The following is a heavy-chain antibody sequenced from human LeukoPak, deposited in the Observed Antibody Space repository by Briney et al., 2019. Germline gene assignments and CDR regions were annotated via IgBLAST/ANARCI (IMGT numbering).Heavy chain of an antibody. J-gene: IGHJ6*03. Sequence: ASVKVSCKASGYTFTSYDINWVRQAAGQGLEWMGWMNPNSGNTGYAQKFQGRVTMTRNTSISTAYMELSSLRSEDTAVYYCARVKRGYGPVRGETNEYYYYMDVWGKGTTVTISS. V-gene: IGHV1-8*01. CDR3: ARVKRGYGPVRGETNEYYYYMDV. CDR2: MNPNSGNT. CDR1: GYTFTSYD. D-gene: IGHD3-10*02.